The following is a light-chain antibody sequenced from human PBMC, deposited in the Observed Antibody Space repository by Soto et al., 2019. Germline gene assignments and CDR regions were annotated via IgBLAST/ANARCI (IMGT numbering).Light chain of an antibody. J-gene: IGKJ5*01. Sequence: EVVMTQFPATLSVSPGERATLSCRASQSFTSNLAWYQQKPGQAPRLLIYGASTRATDIPDRFSGSGSGTEFTLTISSLQSEDLAIYYCQQYNDWPRTFGQGTRLEIK. CDR1: QSFTSN. CDR2: GAS. CDR3: QQYNDWPRT. V-gene: IGKV3-15*01.